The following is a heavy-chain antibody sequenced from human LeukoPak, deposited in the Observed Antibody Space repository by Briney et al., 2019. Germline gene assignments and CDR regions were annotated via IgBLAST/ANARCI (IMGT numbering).Heavy chain of an antibody. CDR2: ISYDGSNE. V-gene: IGHV3-30*18. J-gene: IGHJ6*02. Sequence: GSLRLSCAVSGFTFSYYGTHWVRQAPGKGLEWVVVISYDGSNEYYADSVKGRFTISRDNSKNTLYLQMNSLRAEDTAVYYCAKAYGGYESHYYYYGMDVWGQGTTVTVSS. D-gene: IGHD5-12*01. CDR1: GFTFSYYG. CDR3: AKAYGGYESHYYYYGMDV.